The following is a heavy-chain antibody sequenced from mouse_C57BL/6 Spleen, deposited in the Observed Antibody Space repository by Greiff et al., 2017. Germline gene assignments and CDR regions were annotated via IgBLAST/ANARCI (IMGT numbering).Heavy chain of an antibody. CDR2: IDPSDSYT. CDR1: GYTFTSYW. CDR3: ARGDGYYPDWYFDV. J-gene: IGHJ1*03. D-gene: IGHD2-3*01. Sequence: QVQLQQPGAELVMPGASVKLSCTASGYTFTSYWMHWVQQRPGQGLEWIGEIDPSDSYTNYNQKFKGKSTLTVDKSSSTAYMQLSSLTSEDSAVYYCARGDGYYPDWYFDVGGTGTTVTVSS. V-gene: IGHV1-69*01.